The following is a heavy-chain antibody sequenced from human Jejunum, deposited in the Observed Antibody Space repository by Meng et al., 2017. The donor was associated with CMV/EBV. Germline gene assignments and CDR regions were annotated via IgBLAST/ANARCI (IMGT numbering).Heavy chain of an antibody. CDR1: A. V-gene: IGHV1-3*04. CDR2: INTGNGVT. CDR3: ARGGRYCSTTSCFGQLDP. D-gene: IGHD2-2*01. J-gene: IGHJ5*02. Sequence: AMNWVRQAPGLRLEWMGWINTGNGVTTYSQNFQGRVAITRDTSAGIAYMEMNSLRSEDTAVYYCARGGRYCSTTSCFGQLDPWGQGTLVTVSS.